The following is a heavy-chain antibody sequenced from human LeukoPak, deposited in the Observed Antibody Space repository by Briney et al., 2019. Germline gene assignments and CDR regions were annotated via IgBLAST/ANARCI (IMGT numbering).Heavy chain of an antibody. CDR1: GFSLSTSGMC. D-gene: IGHD3-10*01. CDR3: ARMLWFGESDY. CDR2: IGWDDDN. Sequence: RESGPALVKSTQTLTLTCTFSGFSLSTSGMCVSWIRHHSGQALEWLALIGWDDDNYYSTSLKTRLTISKDTSENQVVLTMTNMDPVDTATYYCARMLWFGESDYWGQGTLVTVSS. J-gene: IGHJ4*02. V-gene: IGHV2-70*01.